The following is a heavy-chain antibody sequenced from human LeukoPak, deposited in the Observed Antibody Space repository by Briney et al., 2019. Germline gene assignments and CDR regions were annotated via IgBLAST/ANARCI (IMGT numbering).Heavy chain of an antibody. Sequence: GGSLRLSCAASGFEFSSNWMSWVRQAPGKGLEWVANIKQDGSEKYYVDSVKGRFTISRDNAKNTLYLQMNSLRGEDTAVYYCARNGYTSGWYRNWGQGTLVTVSS. CDR2: IKQDGSEK. D-gene: IGHD6-19*01. V-gene: IGHV3-7*03. CDR1: GFEFSSNW. CDR3: ARNGYTSGWYRN. J-gene: IGHJ4*02.